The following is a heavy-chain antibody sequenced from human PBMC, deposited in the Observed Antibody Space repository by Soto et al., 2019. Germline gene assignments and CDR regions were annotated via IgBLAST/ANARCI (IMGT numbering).Heavy chain of an antibody. Sequence: ASVKVACKASGYTFTSYAMHWVRQAPGQRLEWMGWISAGNGNTKYSQKFRGRVTITRDTSASTAYMELSSLRSEDTAVYYCARGIAVAGRAYYYMDVWGKGTTVTVSS. CDR3: ARGIAVAGRAYYYMDV. D-gene: IGHD6-19*01. V-gene: IGHV1-3*01. J-gene: IGHJ6*03. CDR1: GYTFTSYA. CDR2: ISAGNGNT.